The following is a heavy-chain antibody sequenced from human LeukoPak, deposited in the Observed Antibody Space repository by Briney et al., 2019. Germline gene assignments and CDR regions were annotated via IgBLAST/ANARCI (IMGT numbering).Heavy chain of an antibody. CDR3: ASQTPMYYYDSSPLDY. V-gene: IGHV1-69*05. CDR1: GGTFSIYS. CDR2: IIPIFGTA. J-gene: IGHJ4*02. D-gene: IGHD3-22*01. Sequence: SVKVSYNASGGTFSIYSISWVRHAPGQGLEWMGGIIPIFGTANYAQKLQGRVTITTDESTSTDYMELSSLRSEDTAVYYCASQTPMYYYDSSPLDYWGQGTLVTVSS.